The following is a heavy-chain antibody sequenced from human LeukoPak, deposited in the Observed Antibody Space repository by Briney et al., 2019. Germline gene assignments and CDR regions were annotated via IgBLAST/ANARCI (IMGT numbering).Heavy chain of an antibody. D-gene: IGHD2-21*02. V-gene: IGHV1-2*02. CDR2: INPNSGGT. CDR1: GYMFTGYY. CDR3: ARGYCSGDCFTLFDY. Sequence: ASVKVSCKASGYMFTGYYMHWVRQAPGQGLEWMGWINPNSGGTNYAQKFQGRVTMTRDTSISTAYMELSSLRSDDTAVYYCARGYCSGDCFTLFDYWGQGTLATLSS. J-gene: IGHJ4*02.